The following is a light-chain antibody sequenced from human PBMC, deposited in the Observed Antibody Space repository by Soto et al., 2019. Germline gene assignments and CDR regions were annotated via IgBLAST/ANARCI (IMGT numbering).Light chain of an antibody. CDR3: QQSGRP. J-gene: IGKJ1*01. CDR1: QSLTSDY. CDR2: GAS. Sequence: EIVMTQSPGTLSLSPGERATLSCRASQSLTSDYLAWYQQKPGQTPRLLIHGASSRATGIPDRFSGSGSGTDFTLTISRLEPEDSAVYYCQQSGRPFSQGTKVDIK. V-gene: IGKV3-20*01.